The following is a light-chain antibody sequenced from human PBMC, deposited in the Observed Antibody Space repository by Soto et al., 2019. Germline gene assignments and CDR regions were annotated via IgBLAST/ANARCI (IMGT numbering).Light chain of an antibody. CDR2: SNN. J-gene: IGLJ3*02. Sequence: QSVLTQPPSASGTAGQRVTISCSGSSSNIGTNTVHWYQQLPRTAPKLLIHSNNQRPSGVPDRFSGSKSGPSASLAISGLQSEDEADYYCAVWDDSLNGWVFGGGTKLTVL. V-gene: IGLV1-44*01. CDR3: AVWDDSLNGWV. CDR1: SSNIGTNT.